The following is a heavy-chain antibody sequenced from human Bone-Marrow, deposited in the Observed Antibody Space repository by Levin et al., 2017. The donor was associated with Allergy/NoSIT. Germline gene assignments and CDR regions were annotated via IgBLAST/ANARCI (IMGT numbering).Heavy chain of an antibody. CDR3: ATGSPNFYFDTHHAFDA. D-gene: IGHD3-9*01. CDR1: GNTLTEIS. V-gene: IGHV1-24*01. CDR2: FDPEDGEL. J-gene: IGHJ3*01. Sequence: GESLKISCKVSGNTLTEISMHWVRQAPGKGLEWMGGFDPEDGELVYAQKFQGRVTMTADPSTDTAYLVLSSLRPEDTAIYYFATGSPNFYFDTHHAFDAWGQGTMVSV.